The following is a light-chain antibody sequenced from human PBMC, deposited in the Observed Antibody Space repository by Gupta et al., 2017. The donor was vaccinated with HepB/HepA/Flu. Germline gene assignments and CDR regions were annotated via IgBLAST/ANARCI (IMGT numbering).Light chain of an antibody. J-gene: IGKJ4*01. CDR3: QQSDSTPAFT. CDR1: QSISSY. CDR2: AAS. Sequence: DIQMTQSPSSLSASVGDRVTITCRASQSISSYLNWYQQKPGKAPKLLIYAASSLQSGVPSRFSGSGSGTDFTLTISSLQPEDFATYYCQQSDSTPAFTFGGGTKVEIK. V-gene: IGKV1-39*01.